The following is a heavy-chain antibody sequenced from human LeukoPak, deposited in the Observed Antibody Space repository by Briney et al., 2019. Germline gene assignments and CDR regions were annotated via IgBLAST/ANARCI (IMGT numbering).Heavy chain of an antibody. CDR2: ISAYNGNT. CDR1: GGTFSSYG. V-gene: IGHV1-18*01. CDR3: ARDEVVAATSPFDY. J-gene: IGHJ4*02. Sequence: ASVKVSCKASGGTFSSYGISWVRQAPGQGLEWMGWISAYNGNTNYAQKLQGRVTMTTDTSTSTAYMELRSLRSDDTAVYYCARDEVVAATSPFDYWGQGTLVTVSS. D-gene: IGHD2-15*01.